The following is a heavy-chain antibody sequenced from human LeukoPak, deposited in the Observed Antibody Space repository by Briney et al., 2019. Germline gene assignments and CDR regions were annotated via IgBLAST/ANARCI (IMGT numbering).Heavy chain of an antibody. CDR3: ARVGGNSYYYSFLDV. D-gene: IGHD4-23*01. CDR1: GGSIISYY. Sequence: PSETLSLTRTVSGGSIISYYWSWIRQPAGKGLEYIGRIYSSGSTNYNPSLKSRVTISVDKSKNQFSLTLSSVTAADTAVYYCARVGGNSYYYSFLDVWGRGTMVTVSS. CDR2: IYSSGST. V-gene: IGHV4-4*07. J-gene: IGHJ6*03.